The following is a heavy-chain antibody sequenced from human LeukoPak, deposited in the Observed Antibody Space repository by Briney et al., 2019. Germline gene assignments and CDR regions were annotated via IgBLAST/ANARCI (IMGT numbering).Heavy chain of an antibody. D-gene: IGHD2-2*02. CDR3: ATLSRRDIVVVPAAIPDY. Sequence: PGGSLRLSCAASGFTFSSYSMNWVRQAPGKGLEWVSSISSSSSYIYYADSVKGRFTISRDNAKNSLYLQMNSLRAEDTAVYYCATLSRRDIVVVPAAIPDYWGQGTLVTVSS. CDR2: ISSSSSYI. J-gene: IGHJ4*02. CDR1: GFTFSSYS. V-gene: IGHV3-21*01.